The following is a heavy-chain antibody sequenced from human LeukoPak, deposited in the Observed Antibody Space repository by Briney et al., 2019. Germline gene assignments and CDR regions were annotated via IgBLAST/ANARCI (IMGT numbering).Heavy chain of an antibody. CDR3: ARLESSGWYRFDY. Sequence: PGGSLRLSCVASGFTFSNYWMSWVRQASGKGLEWVANIKQDGSEKYFLDSVKGRFTISRDNAKNSLYLQMNSLRVEDTAVYYCARLESSGWYRFDYWGQGTLATVPS. V-gene: IGHV3-7*01. D-gene: IGHD6-19*01. CDR1: GFTFSNYW. J-gene: IGHJ4*02. CDR2: IKQDGSEK.